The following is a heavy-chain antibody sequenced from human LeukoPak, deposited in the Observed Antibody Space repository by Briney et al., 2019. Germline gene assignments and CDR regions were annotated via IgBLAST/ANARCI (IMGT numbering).Heavy chain of an antibody. D-gene: IGHD1-26*01. CDR3: ARGYALYSGRYIDFDY. CDR1: GYTFTGHY. CDR2: INPNNGGT. Sequence: ASVKVSCKASGYTFTGHYTHWVRQAPGQGLEWMGWINPNNGGTNYAQKFQGRVTMTRDTSISTAYMELSRLRSDDTAMYYCARGYALYSGRYIDFDYWGQGTLVTVSS. J-gene: IGHJ4*02. V-gene: IGHV1-2*02.